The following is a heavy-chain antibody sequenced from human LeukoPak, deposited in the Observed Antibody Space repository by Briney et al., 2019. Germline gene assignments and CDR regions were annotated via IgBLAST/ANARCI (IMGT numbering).Heavy chain of an antibody. D-gene: IGHD1-26*01. V-gene: IGHV3-7*01. J-gene: IGHJ4*02. CDR2: MNIDGSEK. CDR3: ARDPVEWELLLDY. Sequence: GGSLRLSCAASGFTFSSYWMGWVRQAPGKRLEWVANMNIDGSEKYYADSAKGRFTISRDNARNSVYLQMNSLRVEDTAVYYCARDPVEWELLLDYWGQGTLLTVSS. CDR1: GFTFSSYW.